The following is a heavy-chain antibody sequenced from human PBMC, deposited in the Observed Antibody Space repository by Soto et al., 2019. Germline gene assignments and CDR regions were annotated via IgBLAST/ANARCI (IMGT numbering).Heavy chain of an antibody. CDR3: ARGRTYYYGSGPLGGWFDP. Sequence: SETLSLGCTVYGGSFGGDYWSWIHQPPGKGREWIGEINHSGSTNYNPSLKSRVTISVDTSKNQFSLKLSSVTAAYTAVYYCARGRTYYYGSGPLGGWFDPWGQGTLVTVS. J-gene: IGHJ5*02. CDR2: INHSGST. D-gene: IGHD3-10*01. CDR1: GGSFGGDY. V-gene: IGHV4-34*01.